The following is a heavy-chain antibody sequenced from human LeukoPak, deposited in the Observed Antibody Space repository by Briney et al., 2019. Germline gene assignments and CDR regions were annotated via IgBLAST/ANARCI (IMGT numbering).Heavy chain of an antibody. Sequence: GGSLRLSCAASGFTFSDYYMSWIRQAPGKGLEWVSYISSSGSTIYYADSVKGRFTISRDNSKNTLYLQMNSLRAEDTAVYYCAKPTSGSYYGEYFQHWGQGTLVTVSS. D-gene: IGHD1-26*01. CDR2: ISSSGSTI. CDR3: AKPTSGSYYGEYFQH. V-gene: IGHV3-11*01. CDR1: GFTFSDYY. J-gene: IGHJ1*01.